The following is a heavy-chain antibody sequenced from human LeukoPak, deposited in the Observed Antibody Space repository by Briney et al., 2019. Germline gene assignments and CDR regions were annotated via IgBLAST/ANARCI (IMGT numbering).Heavy chain of an antibody. V-gene: IGHV5-51*01. CDR2: IYPGDSDT. Sequence: GESLKISCKGSGYSFTSYWIGWVREMPGKGLEWMGIIYPGDSDTSYSPSLRGQVTISADKSISTAYLQWSSLKASDTAMSYCARHPKSGYSGYASDSWGPGTLVTVSS. D-gene: IGHD5-12*01. CDR1: GYSFTSYW. J-gene: IGHJ4*02. CDR3: ARHPKSGYSGYASDS.